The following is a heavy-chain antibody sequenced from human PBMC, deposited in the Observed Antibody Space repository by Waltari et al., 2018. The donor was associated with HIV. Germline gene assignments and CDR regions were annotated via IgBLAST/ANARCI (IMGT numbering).Heavy chain of an antibody. CDR2: FVPTLDVA. Sequence: QLVQSGTEVKKPGSSVKVSCKASGGTFSSNTFSWVRQAPGQGLEWMGRFVPTLDVANFAQKFQDTVTLSADKSTSTTYMELSSLRSEDTAVYYCAAEVVAAGMDVWGQGTTVIVSS. V-gene: IGHV1-69*02. CDR3: AAEVVAAGMDV. CDR1: GGTFSSNT. J-gene: IGHJ6*02. D-gene: IGHD2-15*01.